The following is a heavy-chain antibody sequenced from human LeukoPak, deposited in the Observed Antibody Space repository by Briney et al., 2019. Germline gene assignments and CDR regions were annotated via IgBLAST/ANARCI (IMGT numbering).Heavy chain of an antibody. D-gene: IGHD3-10*01. J-gene: IGHJ4*02. CDR3: ANSGSGSYRNIDY. CDR2: ISGSGGST. CDR1: GFTFSSYG. V-gene: IGHV3-23*01. Sequence: PGGSLRLSCAASGFTFSSYGMSWVRQAPGKGLEWVSAISGSGGSTYYADSVKGRFTISRDNSKNTLYLQMNSLRAEDTAVYYCANSGSGSYRNIDYWGQGTLVTVSS.